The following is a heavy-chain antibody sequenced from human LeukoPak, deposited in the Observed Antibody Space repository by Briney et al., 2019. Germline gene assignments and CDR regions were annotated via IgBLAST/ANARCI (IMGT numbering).Heavy chain of an antibody. D-gene: IGHD3-9*01. CDR2: IKQDGSQK. CDR3: AKDISRHYDILTGQEYYYGMDV. V-gene: IGHV3-7*03. CDR1: GFSFSIYW. J-gene: IGHJ6*02. Sequence: GGSLRLSCAASGFSFSIYWMSWVRQAPGKGLEWVANIKQDGSQKYYVDSVKGRFTISRDNAKNSLYLQMNSLRAEDTALYYCAKDISRHYDILTGQEYYYGMDVWGQGTTVTVSS.